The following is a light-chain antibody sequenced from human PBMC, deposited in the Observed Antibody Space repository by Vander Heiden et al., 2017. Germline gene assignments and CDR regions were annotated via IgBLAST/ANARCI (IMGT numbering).Light chain of an antibody. CDR3: HQYDSDPRT. V-gene: IGKV1-16*01. Sequence: DIQMTQSPSSLSASVGDRVTITCRASQGISNFLGWFQQKPGKPPKSLIYAASILQSRVPSRFSGSGSGTDFTLTISSLQPDDFANYYCHQYDSDPRTFGQGTKVEI. CDR2: AAS. J-gene: IGKJ1*01. CDR1: QGISNF.